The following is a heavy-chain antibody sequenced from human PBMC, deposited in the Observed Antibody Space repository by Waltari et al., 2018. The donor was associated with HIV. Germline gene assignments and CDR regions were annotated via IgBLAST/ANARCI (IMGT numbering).Heavy chain of an antibody. D-gene: IGHD1-1*01. CDR1: GFTFSSYN. Sequence: EVQLVESGGGLVQPGGSLSLSCVASGFTFSSYNMNWVRQAPGKGLEWLSYITSSGYTIYYADSVEGRFTVSRDNAKNSLYLQMNSLRAEDTAVYYCARTTHGIDFWGQGTLVTVSS. CDR3: ARTTHGIDF. CDR2: ITSSGYTI. J-gene: IGHJ4*02. V-gene: IGHV3-48*04.